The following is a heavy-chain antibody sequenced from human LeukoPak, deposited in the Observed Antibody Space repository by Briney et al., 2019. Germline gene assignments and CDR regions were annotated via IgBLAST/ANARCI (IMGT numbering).Heavy chain of an antibody. Sequence: SETLSLTCTVSGGSISSYYWSWIRQSPGKGLEWIGYIYYSGTTNYNPSLKSRVTISVDTSKNQFSLNLSSVTAADTAVYYCARQNYDFWSAYYHFDYWGQGTLVTVSS. CDR3: ARQNYDFWSAYYHFDY. V-gene: IGHV4-59*08. CDR1: GGSISSYY. D-gene: IGHD3-3*01. J-gene: IGHJ4*02. CDR2: IYYSGTT.